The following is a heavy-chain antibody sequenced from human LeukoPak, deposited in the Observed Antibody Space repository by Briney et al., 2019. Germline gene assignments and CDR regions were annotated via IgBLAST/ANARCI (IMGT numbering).Heavy chain of an antibody. CDR2: INHSGST. CDR1: GGSFSGYY. V-gene: IGHV4-34*01. J-gene: IGHJ4*02. CDR3: ARSPAATRFDY. Sequence: PETLSLTCAVSGGSFSGYYWSWIRQPPGKGLEWIGEINHSGSTNYNPSLKSRVTISVDTSKTQFSLKLSSVTAADTAVYYCARSPAATRFDYWGQGTLVTVSS. D-gene: IGHD6-13*01.